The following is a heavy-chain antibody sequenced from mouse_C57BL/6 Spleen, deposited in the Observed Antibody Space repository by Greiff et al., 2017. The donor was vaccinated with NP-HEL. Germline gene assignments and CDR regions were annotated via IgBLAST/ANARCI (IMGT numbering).Heavy chain of an antibody. CDR3: AREDYGSYFDY. CDR1: GYTFTSYW. Sequence: QVQLQQPGAELVKPGASVKLSCKASGYTFTSYWMHWVKQRPGQGLEWIGMIHPNSGSTNYKEKVKSKATLSVDKSYSTAFMQLSSLTSEDSTVYYCAREDYGSYFDYWGQGTTLTVSS. D-gene: IGHD1-1*01. J-gene: IGHJ2*01. V-gene: IGHV1-64*01. CDR2: IHPNSGST.